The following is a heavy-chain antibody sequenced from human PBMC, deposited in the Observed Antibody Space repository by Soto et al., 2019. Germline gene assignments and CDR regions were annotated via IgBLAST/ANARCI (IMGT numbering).Heavy chain of an antibody. D-gene: IGHD3-10*01. CDR3: ARGDVASGSYYSFDY. CDR2: IANSGSGT. Sequence: GGALSLSLAASGFPLCSYALRWGPPAPGKGPEWVSAIANSGSGTYYADSVKGRFTIFRDNSKNTLYLQMNSLRAEDTAVYYCARGDVASGSYYSFDYWGQGTLVTVSS. CDR1: GFPLCSYA. V-gene: IGHV3-23*01. J-gene: IGHJ4*02.